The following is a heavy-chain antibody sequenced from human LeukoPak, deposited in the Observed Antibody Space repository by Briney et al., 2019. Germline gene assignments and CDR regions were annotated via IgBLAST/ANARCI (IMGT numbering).Heavy chain of an antibody. J-gene: IGHJ3*02. D-gene: IGHD1-14*01. Sequence: GGSLRLSCAASGFTFSSYSMNWVRQAPGKGLEWVSSISGSSGYVYYADSLKGRFTISRDNAKNSPSLQMNSLRAEDTAVYYCARDPGDNLYDAVDIWGQGTMVTVSS. CDR3: ARDPGDNLYDAVDI. CDR2: ISGSSGYV. CDR1: GFTFSSYS. V-gene: IGHV3-21*01.